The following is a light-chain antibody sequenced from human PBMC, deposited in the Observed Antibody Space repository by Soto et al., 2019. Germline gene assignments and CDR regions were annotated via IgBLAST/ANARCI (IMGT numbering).Light chain of an antibody. CDR2: GAS. J-gene: IGKJ1*01. V-gene: IGKV3-20*01. Sequence: EIVLTQSPGTLSLSPGERAPLSCRASQKISSSYLAWYQQKPAQAPRLLIYGASSRATGIPDRFSGSGSGTDFTLTISRLEPEDFAVYYCHQYDSWTFGQGTKVDIK. CDR1: QKISSSY. CDR3: HQYDSWT.